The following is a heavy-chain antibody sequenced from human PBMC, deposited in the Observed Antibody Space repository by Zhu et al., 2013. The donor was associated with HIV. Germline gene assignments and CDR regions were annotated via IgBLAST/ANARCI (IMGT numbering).Heavy chain of an antibody. CDR3: ARVPSSGYDTYFDY. CDR1: GGSISSYY. J-gene: IGHJ4*02. Sequence: QVQLQESGPGLVKPSETLSLTCTVSGGSISSYYWSWIRQPPGKGLEWIGYIYYSGSTNYNPSLKSRVTISVDTSKNQFSLKLSSVTAADTAVYYCARVPSSGYDTYFDYWGQGTLVTVSS. D-gene: IGHD5-12*01. CDR2: IYYSGST. V-gene: IGHV4-59*12.